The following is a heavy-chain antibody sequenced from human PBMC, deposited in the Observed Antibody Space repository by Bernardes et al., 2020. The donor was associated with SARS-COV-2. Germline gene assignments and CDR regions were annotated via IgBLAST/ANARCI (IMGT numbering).Heavy chain of an antibody. D-gene: IGHD1-1*01. Sequence: GGSLRLSCSASGFTFRNYAMHWVRRAPGKGLEYVSAINGNGGSAFYADSVKGRFTISRDNSKNTLYLQMSSLRADDSALYYCSATTQYFDYNMDVWGQGTTVTVSS. CDR2: INGNGGSA. V-gene: IGHV3-64D*06. J-gene: IGHJ6*02. CDR1: GFTFRNYA. CDR3: SATTQYFDYNMDV.